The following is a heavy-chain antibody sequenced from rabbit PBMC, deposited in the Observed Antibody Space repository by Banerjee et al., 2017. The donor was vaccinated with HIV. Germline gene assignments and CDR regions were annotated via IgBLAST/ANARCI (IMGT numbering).Heavy chain of an antibody. D-gene: IGHD2-1*01. V-gene: IGHV1S45*01. J-gene: IGHJ3*01. CDR3: VRFASLNDL. CDR2: IYTGSGST. Sequence: QEQLVESGGGLVQPGGSLTLTCTASGFDFSSSYCMCWVRQAPGKGLEWIGCIYTGSGSTYYASWAKGRFTISSHNAQNTLYLQLNSLTAADTATYFCVRFASLNDLWGQGTLVT. CDR1: GFDFSSSYC.